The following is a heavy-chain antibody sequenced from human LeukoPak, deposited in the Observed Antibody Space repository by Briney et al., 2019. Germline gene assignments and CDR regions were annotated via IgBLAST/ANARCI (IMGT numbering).Heavy chain of an antibody. CDR2: IYYSGST. J-gene: IGHJ2*01. CDR1: GGSISSYY. D-gene: IGHD2-15*01. V-gene: IGHV4-59*01. CDR3: ARSAVAASFSYFDL. Sequence: SETLSLTRTVSGGSISSYYWSWIRQPPGKGLEWIGYIYYSGSTNYNPSLKSRVTISVDTSKNQFSLKLSSVTAADTAVYYCARSAVAASFSYFDLWGRGTLVTVSS.